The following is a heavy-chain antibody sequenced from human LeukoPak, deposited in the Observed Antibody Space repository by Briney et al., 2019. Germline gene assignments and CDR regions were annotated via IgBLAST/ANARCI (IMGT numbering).Heavy chain of an antibody. D-gene: IGHD3-10*01. CDR2: ISGSGGST. CDR1: GFTFSSYA. Sequence: PGGSLRLSCAASGFTFSSYAMSWVRQAPGKGLEWVSAISGSGGSTYYADSVKGRFTISRDNSKNTLYLQMNSLRAEDTAVYCAKVTYGSGTYGAFDYWGQGTLVTVSS. CDR3: AKVTYGSGTYGAFDY. V-gene: IGHV3-23*01. J-gene: IGHJ4*02.